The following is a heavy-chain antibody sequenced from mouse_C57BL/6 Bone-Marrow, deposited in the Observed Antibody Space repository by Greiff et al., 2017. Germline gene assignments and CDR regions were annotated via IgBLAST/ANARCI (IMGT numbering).Heavy chain of an antibody. D-gene: IGHD2-5*01. J-gene: IGHJ1*03. CDR3: AISYYSNCYWYFDV. V-gene: IGHV1-9*01. CDR1: GYTFTGYW. CDR2: ILPGSGST. Sequence: VQLQQSGAELMKPGASVKLSCKATGYTFTGYWIEWVKQRPGHGLEWMGEILPGSGSTNYNEKFKGKATFTADTSSNTAYMQLSSLTTEDSAIYNCAISYYSNCYWYFDVWGTGTTVTVSS.